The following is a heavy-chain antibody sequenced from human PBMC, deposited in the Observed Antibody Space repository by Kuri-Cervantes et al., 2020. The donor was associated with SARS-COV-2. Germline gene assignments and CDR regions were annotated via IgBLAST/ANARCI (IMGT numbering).Heavy chain of an antibody. CDR3: ARDDEYLSGTYYYYDMKV. CDR2: ISSSGSTI. D-gene: IGHD1-1*01. CDR1: GFTFSSYE. Sequence: GESLKISCAASGFTFSSYEMNWVRQAPGKGLEWVSYISSSGSTIYYADSVKGRFTISRDNAKNSLYLQMNSLRAEDTAVYYCARDDEYLSGTYYYYDMKVWGQGTTVTVSS. J-gene: IGHJ6*02. V-gene: IGHV3-48*03.